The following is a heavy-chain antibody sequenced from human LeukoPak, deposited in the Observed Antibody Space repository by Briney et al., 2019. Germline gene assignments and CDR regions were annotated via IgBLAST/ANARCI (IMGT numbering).Heavy chain of an antibody. CDR3: ARGSAAVVPAAIGMDAPFDY. CDR1: GYTFTSYG. V-gene: IGHV1-18*01. Sequence: GASVKVSCKASGYTFTSYGISWVRQAPGQGLEWMGWITTYNGNTNYAQNLKGRVTLTTDTSTSTAYMELRSLRSDDTAVYYCARGSAAVVPAAIGMDAPFDYWGQGTLVTVSS. J-gene: IGHJ4*02. CDR2: ITTYNGNT. D-gene: IGHD2-2*01.